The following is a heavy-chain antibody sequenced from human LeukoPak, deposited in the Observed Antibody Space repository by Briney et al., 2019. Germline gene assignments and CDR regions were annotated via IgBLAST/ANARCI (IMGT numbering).Heavy chain of an antibody. CDR2: ISYDGSNK. J-gene: IGHJ4*02. Sequence: PGGSLSLSCAASGFTFSSYGMHWVRQAPGKGLEWVAVISYDGSNKYYADSVKGRSTISRDNSKNTLYLQMNSLRAEDTAVYYCAKYSSIAVAAIDYWGQGTLVTVSS. CDR1: GFTFSSYG. CDR3: AKYSSIAVAAIDY. D-gene: IGHD6-19*01. V-gene: IGHV3-30*18.